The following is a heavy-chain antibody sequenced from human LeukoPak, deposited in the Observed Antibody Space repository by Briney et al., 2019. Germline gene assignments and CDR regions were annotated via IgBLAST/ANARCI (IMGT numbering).Heavy chain of an antibody. J-gene: IGHJ4*02. D-gene: IGHD2-15*01. Sequence: GGSLRLSCAAAGITFSNAWMTWVRQAPGKGLEWVGRMQSKTDGGAKDYAAPVKGRFTISRDDSKNTLYLQMDSLKTEDTAVYYCTTLASRTKNDYWGQGTLVTVSS. CDR3: TTLASRTKNDY. V-gene: IGHV3-15*01. CDR1: GITFSNAW. CDR2: MQSKTDGGAK.